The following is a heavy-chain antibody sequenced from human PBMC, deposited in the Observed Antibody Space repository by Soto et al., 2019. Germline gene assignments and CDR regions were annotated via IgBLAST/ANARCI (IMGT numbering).Heavy chain of an antibody. D-gene: IGHD6-13*01. V-gene: IGHV3-21*01. CDR2: ISSSSSYI. CDR3: ARAARYSSSWYVDY. Sequence: GGSLRLSCAASGFTFSSYSMNWVRQAPGKGLAWVSSISSSSSYIYYADSVKGRFTISRDNAKNSLYLQMNSLRAEDTAVYYCARAARYSSSWYVDYWGQGTLVTVSS. CDR1: GFTFSSYS. J-gene: IGHJ4*02.